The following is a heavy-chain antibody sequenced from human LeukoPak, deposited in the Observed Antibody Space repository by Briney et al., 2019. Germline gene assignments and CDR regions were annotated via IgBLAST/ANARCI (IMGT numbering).Heavy chain of an antibody. D-gene: IGHD5-12*01. Sequence: SVKVSCKASGYTFTVQYIHWLRQAPGQGLEWMGGIIPIFGTANYAQKFQGRVTITTDESTSTAYMELSSLRSEDTAVYYCAGGYSGYDLFYYYYYMDVWGKGTTVTVSS. CDR3: AGGYSGYDLFYYYYYMDV. CDR1: GYTFTVQY. CDR2: IIPIFGTA. V-gene: IGHV1-69*05. J-gene: IGHJ6*03.